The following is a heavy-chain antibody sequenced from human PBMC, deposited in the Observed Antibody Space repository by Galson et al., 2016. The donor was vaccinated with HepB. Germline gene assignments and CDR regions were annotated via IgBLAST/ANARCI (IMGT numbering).Heavy chain of an antibody. J-gene: IGHJ4*02. CDR3: ALINAGSYFGLDY. CDR1: GFSFSSYS. Sequence: SLRLSCAVSGFSFSSYSMNWVRQAPGKGLEWVSYISRTSQTIYYADFVKGRFTISRDNAKNSLYLRMDSLRGEDTALYYCALINAGSYFGLDYWGQGTLVTVSS. D-gene: IGHD1-26*01. CDR2: ISRTSQTI. V-gene: IGHV3-48*01.